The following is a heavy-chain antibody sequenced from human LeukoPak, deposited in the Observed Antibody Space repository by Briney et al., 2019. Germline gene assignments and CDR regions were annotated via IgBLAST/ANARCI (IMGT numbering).Heavy chain of an antibody. CDR3: AREVWSGYSRWFDP. D-gene: IGHD3-3*01. CDR1: GFSFSSYS. CDR2: ISSSSSTI. J-gene: IGHJ5*02. V-gene: IGHV3-48*01. Sequence: GGSLRLSCAASGFSFSSYSMNWVRQAPGKGLEWVSYISSSSSTIYYADSVKGRFTISRDNAKNSLHLQMNSLRAEDTAVYYCAREVWSGYSRWFDPWGQGTLVTVSS.